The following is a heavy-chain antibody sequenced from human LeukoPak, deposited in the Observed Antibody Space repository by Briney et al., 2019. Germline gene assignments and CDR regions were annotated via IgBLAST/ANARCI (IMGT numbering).Heavy chain of an antibody. CDR1: GYTFTSYG. J-gene: IGHJ6*03. CDR3: ARGYCSSTSCLYYYYYMDV. V-gene: IGHV1-18*01. D-gene: IGHD2-2*01. Sequence: ASVKVSCKASGYTFTSYGISWVRQAPGQGLEWMGWISAYNGNTNYAQKLQGRVTMTTDTSTSTAYIELRSLRSDDTAVYYCARGYCSSTSCLYYYYYMDVWGKGTTVTVSS. CDR2: ISAYNGNT.